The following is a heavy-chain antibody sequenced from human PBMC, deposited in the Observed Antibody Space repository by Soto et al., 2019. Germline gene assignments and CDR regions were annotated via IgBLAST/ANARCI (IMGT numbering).Heavy chain of an antibody. Sequence: GGSLKISCQGSGYSFPTSWIGWGRQMSGKGLEWMGVIYPQDSDTRYSPSFEGQVTFSADTSLSTAYLQWNSLKASDTATYYCARQRAWNDAFDFWGQGTLVTVSS. CDR1: GYSFPTSW. D-gene: IGHD1-1*01. CDR2: IYPQDSDT. J-gene: IGHJ4*02. V-gene: IGHV5-51*01. CDR3: ARQRAWNDAFDF.